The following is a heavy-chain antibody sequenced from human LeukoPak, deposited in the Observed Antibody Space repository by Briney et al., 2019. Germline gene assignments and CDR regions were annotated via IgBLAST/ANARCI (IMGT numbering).Heavy chain of an antibody. V-gene: IGHV1-2*02. Sequence: ASVKVSCKASGYTFSGHYMHWVRQAPGQGLEWLGWINPITGDTKYAQKFQGSVTMTRDTSISTVYMELSGLTSDDTAIYYCVRYFAVPDGGGFDYWGQGTLVTVSS. CDR2: INPITGDT. CDR3: VRYFAVPDGGGFDY. CDR1: GYTFSGHY. D-gene: IGHD3-3*01. J-gene: IGHJ4*02.